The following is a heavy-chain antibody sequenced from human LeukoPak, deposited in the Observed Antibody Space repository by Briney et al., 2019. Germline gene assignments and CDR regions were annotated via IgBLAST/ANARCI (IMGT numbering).Heavy chain of an antibody. J-gene: IGHJ3*02. Sequence: GGSLRLSCTVSGFTFSIFEMNWVRQAPGKGLEWVAYITNSGSTIDYADSVKGRSTISRDNARNSLYLQMSSLRAEDTAVYYCVRGGGPSYKYNAFDIWGQGTMVTVSS. D-gene: IGHD2-15*01. CDR2: ITNSGSTI. CDR3: VRGGGPSYKYNAFDI. V-gene: IGHV3-48*03. CDR1: GFTFSIFE.